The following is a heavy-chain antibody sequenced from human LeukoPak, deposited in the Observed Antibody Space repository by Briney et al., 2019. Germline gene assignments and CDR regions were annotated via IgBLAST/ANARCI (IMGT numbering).Heavy chain of an antibody. D-gene: IGHD3-3*01. CDR3: ARHSTIFGVIIH. Sequence: NPGESLKISCKGSGYTFTNYWIAWVRQMPGKGLEWMGIIYPGDSDTTYSPSFQGQVTISADKSISTAYLQWSSLEASDTAMYYCARHSTIFGVIIHWGQGTLVTVSS. V-gene: IGHV5-51*01. CDR1: GYTFTNYW. J-gene: IGHJ4*02. CDR2: IYPGDSDT.